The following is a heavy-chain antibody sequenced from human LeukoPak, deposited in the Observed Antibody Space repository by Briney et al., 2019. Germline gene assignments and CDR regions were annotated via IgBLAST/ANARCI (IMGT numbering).Heavy chain of an antibody. CDR1: GFTFSSYW. CDR2: IKQDGSEK. V-gene: IGHV3-7*01. J-gene: IGHJ4*02. D-gene: IGHD3-22*01. CDR3: ARDNQPYYYDSSGFLGY. Sequence: GGSLRLSCAASGFTFSSYWMSWVRQAPGKGLEWVANIKQDGSEKYYVDSVKGRFTISRDNAKNSLYLQMNSLRAEDTAVYYCARDNQPYYYDSSGFLGYWGQGTLVTVSS.